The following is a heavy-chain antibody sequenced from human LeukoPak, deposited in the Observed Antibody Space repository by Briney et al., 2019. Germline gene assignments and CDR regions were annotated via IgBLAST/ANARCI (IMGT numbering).Heavy chain of an antibody. Sequence: GGSLRLSCAASGFTFDDYAMHWVRQAPGKGLEWVSLISWDGGSTYYADSVKGRFTISRDNAKNSLYLQMNSLRPEDTAIYYCARDNWVDCWGQGTLVTVSS. CDR2: ISWDGGST. V-gene: IGHV3-43D*03. J-gene: IGHJ5*01. CDR1: GFTFDDYA. CDR3: ARDNWVDC.